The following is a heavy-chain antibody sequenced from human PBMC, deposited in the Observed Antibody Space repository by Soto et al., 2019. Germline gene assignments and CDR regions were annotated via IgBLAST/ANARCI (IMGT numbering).Heavy chain of an antibody. CDR2: ISGSGVST. D-gene: IGHD4-17*01. CDR3: ATVPHAYGAFNWFDP. CDR1: GATVSTYA. V-gene: IGHV3-23*01. Sequence: EVQLLESGGGLVQPGGSLRLSCAASGATVSTYAMSWVRQAPGMGLEWVSTISGSGVSTYADSVKGRFTISRDNSKNTLYVQMNSLRAEDTAMYYCATVPHAYGAFNWFDPWGQGTLVTVSS. J-gene: IGHJ5*02.